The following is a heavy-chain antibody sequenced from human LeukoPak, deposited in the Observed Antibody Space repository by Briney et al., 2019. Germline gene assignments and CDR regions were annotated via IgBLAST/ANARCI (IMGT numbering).Heavy chain of an antibody. Sequence: GASVKVSCTASGYTFTSYGISWVRQAPGQGLEWMGWISAYNGNTNYAQKLQGRVTMTTDTSTSTAYMELRSLRSDDTAVYYCARGGGINYYDSSGYDYWGQGTLVTVSS. CDR3: ARGGGINYYDSSGYDY. V-gene: IGHV1-18*01. D-gene: IGHD3-22*01. J-gene: IGHJ4*02. CDR2: ISAYNGNT. CDR1: GYTFTSYG.